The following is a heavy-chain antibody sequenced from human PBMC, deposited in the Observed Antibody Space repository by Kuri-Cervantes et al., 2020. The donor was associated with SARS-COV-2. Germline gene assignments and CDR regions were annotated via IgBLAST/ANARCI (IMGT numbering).Heavy chain of an antibody. CDR3: ARIQATTVIADF. Sequence: SGPTLVKPSATLTLTCTVSGFSLSNARMCVSWIRQPPGKALEWLARSDWDDDKYYSTSLRTRLTISKDTSKNQVVLTMTNVDPVDTATYYCARIQATTVIADFWGQGTLVTVSS. D-gene: IGHD4-11*01. CDR1: GFSLSNARMC. V-gene: IGHV2-70*11. J-gene: IGHJ4*02. CDR2: SDWDDDK.